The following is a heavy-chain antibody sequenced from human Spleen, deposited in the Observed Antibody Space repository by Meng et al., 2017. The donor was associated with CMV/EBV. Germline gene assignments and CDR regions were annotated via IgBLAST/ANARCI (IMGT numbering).Heavy chain of an antibody. CDR3: ARGQLVHWYFDY. CDR1: GGSFSGYY. D-gene: IGHD6-6*01. Sequence: SETLSLTCAVYGGSFSGYYWSWIRQPPGKGLEWIGEINHSGSTNYNPSPKSRVTISVDTSKNQFSLKLSSVTAADTAVYYCARGQLVHWYFDYWGQGTLVTVSS. J-gene: IGHJ4*02. CDR2: INHSGST. V-gene: IGHV4-34*01.